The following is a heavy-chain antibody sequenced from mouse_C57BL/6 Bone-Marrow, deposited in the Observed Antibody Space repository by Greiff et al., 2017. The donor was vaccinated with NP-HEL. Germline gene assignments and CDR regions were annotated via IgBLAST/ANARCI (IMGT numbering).Heavy chain of an antibody. CDR2: IHPNSGST. J-gene: IGHJ3*01. CDR1: GYTFTSYW. CDR3: ARRRQLRLQFAY. V-gene: IGHV1-64*01. Sequence: VQLQQSGAELVKPGASVKLSCKASGYTFTSYWMHWVKQRPGQGLEWIGMIHPNSGSTNYNEKFKSKATLTVDKSSSTAYMQLSSLTSEDSAVYYCARRRQLRLQFAYWGQGTLVTVSA. D-gene: IGHD3-2*02.